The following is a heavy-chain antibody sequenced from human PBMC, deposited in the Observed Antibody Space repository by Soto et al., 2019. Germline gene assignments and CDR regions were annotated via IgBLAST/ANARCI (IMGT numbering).Heavy chain of an antibody. V-gene: IGHV1-18*01. CDR1: GYTFINYG. D-gene: IGHD2-15*01. CDR3: AMPYCSGGSCYQAAYFDY. CDR2: IGAYNGNR. J-gene: IGHJ4*02. Sequence: ASVKVSCKASGYTFINYGLSWVRQAPGQGLEWIGWIGAYNGNRKFAQKFQGRVTMTTDTSTNTAYLELRSLRSDDTAVYYCAMPYCSGGSCYQAAYFDYWGQGTLVTVSS.